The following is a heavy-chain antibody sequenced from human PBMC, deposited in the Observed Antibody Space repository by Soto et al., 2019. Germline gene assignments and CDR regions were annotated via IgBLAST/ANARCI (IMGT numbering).Heavy chain of an antibody. CDR1: GFTFSSYS. J-gene: IGHJ5*02. Sequence: GGSLSLSCAASGFTFSSYSMNWVRQAPGKGLEWVSSISSSSSYIYYADSVKGRFTISRDNAKNSLYLQMNSLRAEDTAVYYCARDLTAGSDWFDPWGQGTLVTVSS. CDR3: ARDLTAGSDWFDP. CDR2: ISSSSSYI. V-gene: IGHV3-21*01. D-gene: IGHD5-18*01.